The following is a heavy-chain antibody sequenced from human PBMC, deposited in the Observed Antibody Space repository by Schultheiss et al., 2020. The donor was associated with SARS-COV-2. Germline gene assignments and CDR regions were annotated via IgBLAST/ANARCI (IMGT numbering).Heavy chain of an antibody. CDR3: ARGRHSSSWAYMYYFDY. J-gene: IGHJ4*02. Sequence: SQTLSLTCAVYGGSFSGYYWSWIRQPPGKGLEWIGEINHSGSTNYNPSLKSRVTISVDTSKNQFSLKLSSVTPEDTAVYYCARGRHSSSWAYMYYFDYWGQGTLVTVS. CDR1: GGSFSGYY. D-gene: IGHD6-13*01. CDR2: INHSGST. V-gene: IGHV4-34*01.